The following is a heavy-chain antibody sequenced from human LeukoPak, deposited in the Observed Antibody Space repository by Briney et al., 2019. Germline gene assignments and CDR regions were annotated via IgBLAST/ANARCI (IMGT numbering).Heavy chain of an antibody. CDR3: AELGITMIGGV. CDR1: GFTFNNAW. Sequence: GGSLRLSCAASGFTFNNAWMSWVRQAPGKWLEWVSYISSSGSTIYYADSVKGRFTISRDNAKNSLYLQMNSLRAEDTAVYYCAELGITMIGGVWGKGTTVTISS. V-gene: IGHV3-11*04. D-gene: IGHD3-10*02. J-gene: IGHJ6*04. CDR2: ISSSGSTI.